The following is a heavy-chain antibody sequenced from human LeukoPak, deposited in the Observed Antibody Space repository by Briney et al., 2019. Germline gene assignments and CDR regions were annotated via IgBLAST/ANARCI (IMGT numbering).Heavy chain of an antibody. CDR1: GGTFSSYA. J-gene: IGHJ3*02. CDR2: IIPIFGTA. Sequence: SVKVSCKASGGTFSSYAISWVRQAPGQGLEWMGGIIPIFGTANYAQKFQGRVTSTADKSTSTAYMELSSLRSEDTAVYYCARSAVHDAFDIWGQGTMVTVSS. D-gene: IGHD1-1*01. CDR3: ARSAVHDAFDI. V-gene: IGHV1-69*06.